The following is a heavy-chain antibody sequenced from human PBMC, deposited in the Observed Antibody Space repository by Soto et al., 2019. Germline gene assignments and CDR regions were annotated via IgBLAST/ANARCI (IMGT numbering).Heavy chain of an antibody. V-gene: IGHV4-39*01. J-gene: IGHJ4*02. D-gene: IGHD2-21*01. CDR3: ARLVVVAPVANV. CDR1: FGSFSYNSYY. CDR2: IFYTGTT. Sequence: PSEPLSLTCAVAFGSFSYNSYYWLWIRQPPGKGLEWVGGIFYTGTTYYNPSLKDRLSISVDTSENSFSLNLTSVTAADTAVYFCARLVVVAPVANVWGQGALVTVSS.